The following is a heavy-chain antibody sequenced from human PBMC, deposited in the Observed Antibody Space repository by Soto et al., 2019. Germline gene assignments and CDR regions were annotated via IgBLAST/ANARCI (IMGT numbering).Heavy chain of an antibody. CDR3: ASATTRGGYYYYYIDV. CDR1: GYRFTSCL. CDR2: IYPGDSDT. D-gene: IGHD4-4*01. Sequence: GDSLRVSCKGCGYRFTSCLIGWVRQMPGKGLEWMGIIYPGDSDTRYSPSFQGQVTISADKSISTAYLQWSSLKASDTAMYYCASATTRGGYYYYYIDVCGKGTTVTVPS. V-gene: IGHV5-51*01. J-gene: IGHJ6*03.